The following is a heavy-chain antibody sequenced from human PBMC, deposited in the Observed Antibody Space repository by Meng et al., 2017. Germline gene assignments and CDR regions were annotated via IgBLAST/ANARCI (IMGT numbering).Heavy chain of an antibody. CDR2: IYYSGST. CDR1: GGSISSGGYY. Sequence: SETLSPTCTVSGGSISSGGYYWSWIRQHPGKGLEWIGYIYYSGSTYYNPSLKSRVTISVDTSKNQFSLKLSSVTAANTAVYYGASWYQVDGDSAFDIWGQGTMVT. V-gene: IGHV4-31*03. J-gene: IGHJ3*02. CDR3: ASWYQVDGDSAFDI. D-gene: IGHD6-13*01.